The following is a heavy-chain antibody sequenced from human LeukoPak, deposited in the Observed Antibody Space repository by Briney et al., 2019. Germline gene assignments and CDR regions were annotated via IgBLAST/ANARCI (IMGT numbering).Heavy chain of an antibody. CDR1: GGSISSSSYY. V-gene: IGHV4-39*07. D-gene: IGHD3-22*01. CDR3: ARGRRSDYYDSSGYSGIDY. J-gene: IGHJ4*02. Sequence: SETLSPTCTVSGGSISSSSYYWGWIRQPPGKGLEWIGSIYYSGSTYYNPSLKSRVTISVDTSKNQFSLKLSSVTAADTAVYYCARGRRSDYYDSSGYSGIDYWGQGTLDTVSS. CDR2: IYYSGST.